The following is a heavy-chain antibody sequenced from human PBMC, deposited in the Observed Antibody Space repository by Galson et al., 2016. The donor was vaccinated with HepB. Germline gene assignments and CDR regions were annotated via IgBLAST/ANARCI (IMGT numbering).Heavy chain of an antibody. D-gene: IGHD5-24*01. V-gene: IGHV4-59*01. CDR2: VFRDGST. CDR1: SGAISVYY. CDR3: VKVRDGGMFDR. Sequence: SETLSLTCTVSSGAISVYYWTWIRQSPGKGLEWIGYVFRDGSTDYDPSLNRRVTMSLDTSRNQFSLRLNSVTAADTAVYYCVKVRDGGMFDRWGQGILVTVSS. J-gene: IGHJ5*02.